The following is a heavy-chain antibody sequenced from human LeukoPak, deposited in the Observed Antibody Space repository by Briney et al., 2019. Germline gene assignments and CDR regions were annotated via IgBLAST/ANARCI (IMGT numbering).Heavy chain of an antibody. J-gene: IGHJ4*02. CDR2: ISSSGTT. CDR3: ATDGGRYGSGTN. V-gene: IGHV4-61*09. D-gene: IGHD3-10*01. CDR1: GGSISSSSSY. Sequence: PSETLSLTCTVSGGSISSSSSYWSWIRQPAGKGLEWIGHISSSGTTNYNPSLKSRVTISLDTSNNHFSLRMSYVTAADTAMYYCATDGGRYGSGTNWGQGTLVTISS.